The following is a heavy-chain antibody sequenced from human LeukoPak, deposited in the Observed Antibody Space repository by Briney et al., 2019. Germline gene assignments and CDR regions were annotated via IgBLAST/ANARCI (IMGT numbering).Heavy chain of an antibody. CDR2: IYYSGST. CDR3: ARDQGDGDGLLDY. V-gene: IGHV4-61*01. Sequence: SETLSLTCTVSGGSIGSSSYYWSWIRQPPGKGLEWIGYIYYSGSTNYNPSLKSRVTISVDTSKNQFSLKLSSVTAADTAVYYCARDQGDGDGLLDYWGQGTLVTVSS. CDR1: GGSIGSSSYY. J-gene: IGHJ4*02. D-gene: IGHD5-24*01.